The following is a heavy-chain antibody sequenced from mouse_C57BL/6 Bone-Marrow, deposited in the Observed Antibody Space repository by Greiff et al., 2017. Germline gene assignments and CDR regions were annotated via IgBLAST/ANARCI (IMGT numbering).Heavy chain of an antibody. CDR3: ARKGEAGGSVYV. Sequence: QVQLQQSGAELVRPGASVKLSCKASGYTFTDYYINWVKQRPGQGLEWIARIYPGSGNTYYNEKFKGKATLTAEKASSTAYMQLSSLTSEDSAVYISARKGEAGGSVYVWGTGTPGTVSS. V-gene: IGHV1-76*01. J-gene: IGHJ1*03. D-gene: IGHD1-1*02. CDR2: IYPGSGNT. CDR1: GYTFTDYY.